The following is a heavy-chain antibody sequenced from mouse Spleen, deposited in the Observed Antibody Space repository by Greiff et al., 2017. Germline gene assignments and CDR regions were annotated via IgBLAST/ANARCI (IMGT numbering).Heavy chain of an antibody. V-gene: IGHV6-6*02. CDR2: IRLKSNNYAT. CDR1: GFTFSNYW. Sequence: EVKVEESGGGLVQPGGSMKLSCVASGFTFSNYWMNWVRQSPEKGLEWVAAIRLKSNNYATHYAESVKGRFTISRDDSKSSVYLQRNNLRAEDTGIYYCTSRPPITTVVEACFEYLGQSTTLTVSS. D-gene: IGHD1-1*01. J-gene: IGHJ2*01. CDR3: TSRPPITTVVEACFEY.